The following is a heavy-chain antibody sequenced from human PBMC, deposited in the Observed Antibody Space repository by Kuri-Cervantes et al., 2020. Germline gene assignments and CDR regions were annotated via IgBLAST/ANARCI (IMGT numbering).Heavy chain of an antibody. V-gene: IGHV3-9*01. CDR1: GFTFDDYA. Sequence: LSLTCAASGFTFDDYAMHWVRQAPGKGLEWVSGISWNSGSIGYADSVKGRFTISRDNAKNSLYLQMNSLRDEDTALYYCAKDRGGSGSTAAYWYFDLWGRGTLVTVSS. J-gene: IGHJ2*01. CDR2: ISWNSGSI. D-gene: IGHD3-22*01. CDR3: AKDRGGSGSTAAYWYFDL.